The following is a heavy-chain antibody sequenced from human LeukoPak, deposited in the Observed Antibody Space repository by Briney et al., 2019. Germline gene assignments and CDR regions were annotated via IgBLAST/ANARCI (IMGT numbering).Heavy chain of an antibody. D-gene: IGHD4-17*01. V-gene: IGHV4-59*01. CDR2: IYYSGST. CDR3: ARMNDYGDYPHPGADY. CDR1: GGSISSYY. Sequence: SETLSLTCTVSGGSISSYYWSWIRQPPGKGLEWIGYIYYSGSTNYNPSLKSRVTISVDTSKNQFSLKLSSVTAADTAVYYCARMNDYGDYPHPGADYWGQGTLVTVSS. J-gene: IGHJ4*02.